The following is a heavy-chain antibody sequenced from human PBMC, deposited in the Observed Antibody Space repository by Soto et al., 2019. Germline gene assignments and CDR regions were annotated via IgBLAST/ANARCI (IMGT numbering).Heavy chain of an antibody. V-gene: IGHV4-59*01. CDR2: IYYSGST. J-gene: IGHJ4*02. D-gene: IGHD3-22*01. CDR3: ARAGHYYEIPALDY. CDR1: GGSISSYY. Sequence: PSETLSLTCTVSGGSISSYYWSWIRQPPGKGLEWIGYIYYSGSTNYNPSLKSRVTISVGTSKNQFSLKLSSVTAADTAVYYCARAGHYYEIPALDYWGQGTLVTVSS.